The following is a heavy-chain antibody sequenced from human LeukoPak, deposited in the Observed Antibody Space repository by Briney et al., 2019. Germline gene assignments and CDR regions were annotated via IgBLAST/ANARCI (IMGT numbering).Heavy chain of an antibody. CDR3: ARGGDVGWLRGFDY. CDR1: GFTFSSYA. V-gene: IGHV3-23*01. Sequence: PGGSLRLSCAASGFTFSSYAMSWVRQAPGKGLEWFSAISRGGGSTAYADSVKGRFTISRDNSKNTLYLQMNSLRAEDTAVYYCARGGDVGWLRGFDYWGQGTLVTVSS. CDR2: ISRGGGST. J-gene: IGHJ4*02. D-gene: IGHD5-12*01.